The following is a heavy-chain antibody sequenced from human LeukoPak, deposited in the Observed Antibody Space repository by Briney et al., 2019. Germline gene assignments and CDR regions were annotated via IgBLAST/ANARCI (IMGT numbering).Heavy chain of an antibody. D-gene: IGHD2-2*02. CDR2: ISGSGGST. CDR3: AGEYQLLYLY. CDR1: GFTFSSYA. Sequence: GGSLRLSCAASGFTFSSYAMGWVRQAPGKGLEWVSGISGSGGSTYYADSVKGRFTISRDNSKNTLYLQMNSLRAEDTAVYYCAGEYQLLYLYWGQGTLVTVSS. V-gene: IGHV3-23*01. J-gene: IGHJ4*02.